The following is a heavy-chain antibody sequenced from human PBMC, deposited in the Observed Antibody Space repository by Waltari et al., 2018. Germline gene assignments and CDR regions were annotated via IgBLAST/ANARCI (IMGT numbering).Heavy chain of an antibody. CDR3: ARYGSGTISAPTI. CDR2: FYSSGHT. V-gene: IGHV4-59*08. Sequence: QVQLQESGPRLVKPSETLSLTCTVSGGSISSYYWTWIRQPPGKGLEWIGYFYSSGHTNYNPSLNGRGTITAGTSKSQFSLKLSSVTAADTAVYYCARYGSGTISAPTIWGQGTMVTVSS. J-gene: IGHJ3*02. D-gene: IGHD3-10*01. CDR1: GGSISSYY.